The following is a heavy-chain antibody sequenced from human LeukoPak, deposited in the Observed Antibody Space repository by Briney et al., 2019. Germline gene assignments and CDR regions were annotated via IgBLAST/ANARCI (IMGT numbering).Heavy chain of an antibody. Sequence: PSETLSLTCAVYGGSFSGYYWSWIRQPPGKGLEWIGEINHSGSTNYNPSLKSRVTISVDTSKNQFSLKLSSVTAAGTAVYYCAREVPAAIFYYYYYYMDVWGKGTTVTISS. D-gene: IGHD2-2*01. J-gene: IGHJ6*03. CDR3: AREVPAAIFYYYYYYMDV. CDR1: GGSFSGYY. CDR2: INHSGST. V-gene: IGHV4-34*01.